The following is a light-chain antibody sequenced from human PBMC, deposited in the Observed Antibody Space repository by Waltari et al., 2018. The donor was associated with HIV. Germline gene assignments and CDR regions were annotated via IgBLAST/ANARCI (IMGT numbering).Light chain of an antibody. CDR1: RNIKNN. CDR2: GAS. Sequence: EVVMTQSPATLSVSPGERATLPCRASRNIKNNLAWYQQNPGQAPRLLIHGASTAASGVAGRFSGSGSGTDFTLTISSLQSEDIAVYYCQQYYDWPRTFGQGTKV. CDR3: QQYYDWPRT. V-gene: IGKV3D-15*01. J-gene: IGKJ1*01.